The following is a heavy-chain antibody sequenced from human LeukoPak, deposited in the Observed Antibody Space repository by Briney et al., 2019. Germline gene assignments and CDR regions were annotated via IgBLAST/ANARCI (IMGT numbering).Heavy chain of an antibody. J-gene: IGHJ6*03. CDR1: GFTFSSYS. V-gene: IGHV3-21*01. CDR2: ISSSSSYI. Sequence: GGSLGLSCAASGFTFSSYSMNWVRQAPGKGLEWVSSISSSSSYIYYADSVKGRFTISRDNAKNSLYLQMNSLRAEDTAVYYCARDQTLDSHYYYYMDVWGKGTTVTISS. D-gene: IGHD2-2*03. CDR3: ARDQTLDSHYYYYMDV.